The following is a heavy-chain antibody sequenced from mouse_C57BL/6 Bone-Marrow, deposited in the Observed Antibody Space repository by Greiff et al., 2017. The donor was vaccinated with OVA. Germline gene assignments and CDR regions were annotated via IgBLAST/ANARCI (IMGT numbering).Heavy chain of an antibody. CDR2: IDPSDSYT. Sequence: VQLQQPGAELVKPGASVKLSCKASGYTFTSYWMQWVKQRPGQGLEWIGEIDPSDSYTNYNQKFKGKATLTVDTSSSTAYMQLSRLTSEDSAVYYCASWDGHHLDYWGQGTTLTVSS. CDR1: GYTFTSYW. J-gene: IGHJ2*01. V-gene: IGHV1-50*01. CDR3: ASWDGHHLDY. D-gene: IGHD2-3*01.